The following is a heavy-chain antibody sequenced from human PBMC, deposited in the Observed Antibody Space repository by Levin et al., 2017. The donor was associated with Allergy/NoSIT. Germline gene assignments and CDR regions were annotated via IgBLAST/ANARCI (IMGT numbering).Heavy chain of an antibody. CDR3: ARRNYNVLIGHFHFDY. Sequence: QTGGSLRLSCRGSGFTFSDYPVYWFRQAPGKGPEWVGLIRSKVFGGTMEYAASVKGRFTVSRDDSNNIAYLEMNSLKTEDTAVYYCARRNYNVLIGHFHFDYWGQGTLVTVSS. V-gene: IGHV3-49*03. CDR1: GFTFSDYP. J-gene: IGHJ4*02. D-gene: IGHD5-24*01. CDR2: IRSKVFGGTM.